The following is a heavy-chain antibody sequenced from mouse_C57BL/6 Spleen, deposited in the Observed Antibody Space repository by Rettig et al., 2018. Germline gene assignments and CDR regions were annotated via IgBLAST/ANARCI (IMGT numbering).Heavy chain of an antibody. D-gene: IGHD2-2*01. Sequence: PSLKNRISITRDTSKNQFFLKLNSVTTEDTATYYCARDNWLDYWGQGTTLTVSS. V-gene: IGHV3-6*01. J-gene: IGHJ2*01. CDR3: ARDNWLDY.